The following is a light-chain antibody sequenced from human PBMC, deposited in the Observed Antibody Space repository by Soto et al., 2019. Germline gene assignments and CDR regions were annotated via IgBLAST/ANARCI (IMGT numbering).Light chain of an antibody. J-gene: IGLJ7*01. Sequence: QAVVTQEPSLTVSPGGTVTLTCGSSTGAVTSGHYPYWFQQKPGQAPRTLIFDANKKHSWTPARFSGSLLGGKAALTLSGAPAEDGAEYYCLLSYSGGAVFGGGTQLTVL. CDR1: TGAVTSGHY. CDR3: LLSYSGGAV. CDR2: DAN. V-gene: IGLV7-46*01.